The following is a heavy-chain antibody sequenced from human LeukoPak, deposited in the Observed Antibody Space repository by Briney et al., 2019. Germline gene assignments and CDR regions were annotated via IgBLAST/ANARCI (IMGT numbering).Heavy chain of an antibody. CDR1: GGSISSYY. D-gene: IGHD6-19*01. Sequence: SETLSLSCTASGGSISSYYWSWIRQPPGKGLEWIGYIYYSGSTNYNPSLKSRVTISVDTSKNQFSLKLSSVTAADTAVYYCARTPIAVAGTFDIWGQGTMVTVSS. J-gene: IGHJ3*02. CDR2: IYYSGST. CDR3: ARTPIAVAGTFDI. V-gene: IGHV4-59*01.